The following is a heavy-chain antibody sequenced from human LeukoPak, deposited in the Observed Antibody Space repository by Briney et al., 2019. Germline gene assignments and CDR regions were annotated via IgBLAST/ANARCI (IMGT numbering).Heavy chain of an antibody. J-gene: IGHJ4*02. CDR1: GFTFSSYW. CDR3: ARAGGGYSYGHQGY. CDR2: INSDGSSP. V-gene: IGHV3-74*01. D-gene: IGHD5-18*01. Sequence: GGSLRLSCAASGFTFSSYWMHWVRQAPGKGLVWVSRINSDGSSPSYADSVKGRFTISRDNAKNTLYLQMNSLRAEDTAVYYCARAGGGYSYGHQGYWGQGTLVTVSS.